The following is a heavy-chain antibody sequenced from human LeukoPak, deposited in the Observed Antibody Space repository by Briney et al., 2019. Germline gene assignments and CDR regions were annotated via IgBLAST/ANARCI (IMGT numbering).Heavy chain of an antibody. CDR1: GFTFSSYA. Sequence: PGGSLRLSCAASGFTFSSYAMSWVRQAPGKGLEWVSAISGSGGSTYYADSVKGRFTISRDNSKNTLYLQMNSLRAEDTAVYYCAKGRDYSNYRGADYWGQGTLVTVSS. J-gene: IGHJ4*02. CDR2: ISGSGGST. V-gene: IGHV3-23*01. CDR3: AKGRDYSNYRGADY. D-gene: IGHD4-11*01.